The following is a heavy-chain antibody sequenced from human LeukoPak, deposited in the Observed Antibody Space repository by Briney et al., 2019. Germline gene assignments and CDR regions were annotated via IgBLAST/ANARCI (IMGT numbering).Heavy chain of an antibody. D-gene: IGHD1-14*01. CDR3: ARRPGN. V-gene: IGHV3-53*01. CDR1: GFTFSSYS. Sequence: GGSLRLSCAASGFTFSSYSMSWVRQAPGKGLEWVSLIYSGGAIRYADSVKGRFTISRDSSKNTLFLQMNDLTVEDTARYYCARRPGNWGQGILVTVSS. CDR2: IYSGGAI. J-gene: IGHJ4*02.